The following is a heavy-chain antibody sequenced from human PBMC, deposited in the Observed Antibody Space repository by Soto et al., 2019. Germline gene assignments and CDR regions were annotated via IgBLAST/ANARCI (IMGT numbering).Heavy chain of an antibody. J-gene: IGHJ3*02. CDR1: GFTFGDYA. V-gene: IGHV3-49*03. CDR3: TRDDTPYKYGRDALDI. Sequence: GGSLRLSCTASGFTFGDYAMSWFRQAPGKGLEWVGFIRSKAYGGTTEYAASVKGRFTISRDDSKSIAYLQMNSLKTEDTAVYYCTRDDTPYKYGRDALDIWGQGTMVTLSS. CDR2: IRSKAYGGTT. D-gene: IGHD5-18*01.